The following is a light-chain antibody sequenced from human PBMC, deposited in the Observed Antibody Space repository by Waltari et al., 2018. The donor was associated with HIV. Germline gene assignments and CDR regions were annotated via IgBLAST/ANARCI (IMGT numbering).Light chain of an antibody. CDR1: SPNIGNNY. CDR3: GTWDSSLSAYV. Sequence: QSVLTQPPSVSAAPGQKVTISCSGSSPNIGNNYVSWYQQLPGTAPKLLIYENNKRPAVIPDRFSGSKSGTSATLGITGLQTGDEADYYCGTWDSSLSAYVFGTGTKVTVL. J-gene: IGLJ1*01. V-gene: IGLV1-51*02. CDR2: ENN.